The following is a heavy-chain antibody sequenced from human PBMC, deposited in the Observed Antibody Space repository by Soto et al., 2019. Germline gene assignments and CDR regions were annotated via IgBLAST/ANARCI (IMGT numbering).Heavy chain of an antibody. V-gene: IGHV3-23*01. CDR3: AKAPSSDCNSGACSLRS. CDR1: GFTFSNYA. Sequence: EVQLLESGGGLVQPGGSLRPSCAASGFTFSNYAMSWVGQAPGKGLEWVSSISGGNTFYAGSVKGRFTISRDNSKNTLYLQMNSLTAEDTAVYYCAKAPSSDCNSGACSLRSWGQGTLVTVSS. D-gene: IGHD2-21*01. CDR2: SISGGNT. J-gene: IGHJ5*02.